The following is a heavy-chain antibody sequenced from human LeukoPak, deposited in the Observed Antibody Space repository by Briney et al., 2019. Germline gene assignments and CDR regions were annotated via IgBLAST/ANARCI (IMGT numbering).Heavy chain of an antibody. V-gene: IGHV3-30*03. Sequence: GGSLRLSCAASGFTFSSYGMHWVRQAPGKGLEWVAVISYDGSDKYYANSVKGRFTISRDNSKNTLYLQMNSLRAEDTAVYYYARGSNPKTYDYWSGPEFQYWGQGTQVTVSS. CDR2: ISYDGSDK. CDR3: ARGSNPKTYDYWSGPEFQY. J-gene: IGHJ1*01. CDR1: GFTFSSYG. D-gene: IGHD3-3*01.